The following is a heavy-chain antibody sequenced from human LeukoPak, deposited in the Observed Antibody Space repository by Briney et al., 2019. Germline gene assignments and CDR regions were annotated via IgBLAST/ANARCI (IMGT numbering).Heavy chain of an antibody. Sequence: GGSLRLSCAASGFSFTSAAMHWLRQAPGKGLEWVAVFSRDGINKYYADPVKGRFTISRDNSRSTFYLHMNSLRPGDTALYYCATGKRDASGFDFMLPFWGQGTLVTVSS. CDR3: ATGKRDASGFDFMLPF. CDR1: GFSFTSAA. V-gene: IGHV3-30-3*01. J-gene: IGHJ4*02. D-gene: IGHD5-12*01. CDR2: FSRDGINK.